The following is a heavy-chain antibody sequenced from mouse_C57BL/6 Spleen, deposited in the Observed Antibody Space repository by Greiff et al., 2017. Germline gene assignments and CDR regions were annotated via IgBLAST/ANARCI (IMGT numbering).Heavy chain of an antibody. CDR1: GYAFSSSW. CDR2: IYPGDGDT. J-gene: IGHJ4*01. D-gene: IGHD2-5*01. Sequence: QVQLQQSGPELVKPGASVKISCTASGYAFSSSWMNWVKQRPGKGLEWIGRIYPGDGDTNYNGKFKGKATLTADKSSSTAYMQLSSLTSEDSAVXFCARALYYSNPYYAMDYWGQGTSVTVSS. CDR3: ARALYYSNPYYAMDY. V-gene: IGHV1-82*01.